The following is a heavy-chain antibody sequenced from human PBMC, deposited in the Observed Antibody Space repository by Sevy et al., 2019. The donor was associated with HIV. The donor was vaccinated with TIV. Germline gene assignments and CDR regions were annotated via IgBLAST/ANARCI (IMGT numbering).Heavy chain of an antibody. CDR1: GFALSNYYA. V-gene: IGHV3-30-3*01. CDR3: VRAIATADSF. Sequence: GGSLRLSCAASGFALSNYYAMHWVRQAPGKGLEWVALISYDGSDKYYADSVKGRFTISRDNAWNLVSLQMNILRVEDTAMYYCVRAIATADSFWGQGTLVTVSS. J-gene: IGHJ4*02. CDR2: ISYDGSDK. D-gene: IGHD6-13*01.